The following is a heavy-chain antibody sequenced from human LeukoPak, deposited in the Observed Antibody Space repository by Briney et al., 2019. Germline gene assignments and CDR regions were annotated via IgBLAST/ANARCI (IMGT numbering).Heavy chain of an antibody. D-gene: IGHD3-10*01. Sequence: PGGSLRLSCAASGFTFSSYSMNWVRQAPGKGLEWVSSISSSSSYIYYADSVKGRFTISRDNAKNSLYLQMNGLRAEDTAVYYCARERDYYGSGSYDVDWGQGTLVTVSS. J-gene: IGHJ4*02. CDR2: ISSSSSYI. V-gene: IGHV3-21*01. CDR1: GFTFSSYS. CDR3: ARERDYYGSGSYDVD.